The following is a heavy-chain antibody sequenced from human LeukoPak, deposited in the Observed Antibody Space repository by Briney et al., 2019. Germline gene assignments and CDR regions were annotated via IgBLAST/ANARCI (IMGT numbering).Heavy chain of an antibody. CDR2: IYHSGST. Sequence: SETLSLTCTVSGGSISSGGYYWSWIRQPPGKGLEWIGYIYHSGSTYYNPSLKSRVTISVDRSKNQFSLKLSSVTAADTAVYYCARVQGYCSSTSCLGDDAFDIWAKGQWSPSLQ. V-gene: IGHV4-30-2*01. CDR3: ARVQGYCSSTSCLGDDAFDI. D-gene: IGHD2-2*01. J-gene: IGHJ3*02. CDR1: GGSISSGGYY.